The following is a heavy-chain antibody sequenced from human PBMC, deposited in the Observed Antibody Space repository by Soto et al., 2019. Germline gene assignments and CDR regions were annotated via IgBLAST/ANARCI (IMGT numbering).Heavy chain of an antibody. D-gene: IGHD1-7*01. CDR2: IWYDGSNK. J-gene: IGHJ6*02. CDR1: GFTFSSYG. CDR3: ARDRQLGTTDSEYYYYGMDV. Sequence: GGSLRLSCAASGFTFSSYGMHWVRQAPGKGLEWVAVIWYDGSNKYYADSVKGRFTISRDNSKNTLYLQMNSLRAEDTAVYYCARDRQLGTTDSEYYYYGMDVWGQGATVTVSS. V-gene: IGHV3-33*01.